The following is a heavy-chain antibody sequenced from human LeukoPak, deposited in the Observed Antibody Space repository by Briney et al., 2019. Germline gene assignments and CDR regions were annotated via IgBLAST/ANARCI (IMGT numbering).Heavy chain of an antibody. CDR3: ARVPRDGYNYIFDY. CDR1: GFTFSSYA. Sequence: PGGSLRLSCAASGFTFSSYAMHWVRQAPGKGLEWVAVISYDGSNKYYADSVKGRFTISRDSSKNTLYLQMNSLRAEDTAVYYCARVPRDGYNYIFDYWGQGTLVTVSS. D-gene: IGHD5-24*01. J-gene: IGHJ4*02. CDR2: ISYDGSNK. V-gene: IGHV3-30-3*01.